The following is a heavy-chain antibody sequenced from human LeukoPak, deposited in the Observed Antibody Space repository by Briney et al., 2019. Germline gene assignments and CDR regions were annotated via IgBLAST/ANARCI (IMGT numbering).Heavy chain of an antibody. J-gene: IGHJ4*02. CDR3: ARVRGYSYGPPGY. V-gene: IGHV4-34*01. CDR1: GGSFSGYY. Sequence: SETLSLTCAVYGGSFSGYYWSWIRQPPGKGLEWIGEINHSGSTNYNPSLKSRVTISVDTSKNQFSLKRSSVTAADTAVYYCARVRGYSYGPPGYWGQGTLVTVSS. CDR2: INHSGST. D-gene: IGHD5-18*01.